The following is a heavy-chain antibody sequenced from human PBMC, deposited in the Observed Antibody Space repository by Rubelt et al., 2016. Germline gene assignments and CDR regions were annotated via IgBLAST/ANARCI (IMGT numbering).Heavy chain of an antibody. CDR2: IYYSGST. CDR3: ARHDVHTYGYANFDY. D-gene: IGHD5-18*01. CDR1: GGSISSYY. J-gene: IGHJ4*02. V-gene: IGHV4-59*08. Sequence: QVQLQESGPGLVKPSETLSLTCTVSGGSISSYYWSWIRQPPGKGLEWIGYIYYSGSTNYNPSLKSRVTISVDTSKNQFSLKLTSVTAADTAVYYCARHDVHTYGYANFDYWGQGTLVTVSS.